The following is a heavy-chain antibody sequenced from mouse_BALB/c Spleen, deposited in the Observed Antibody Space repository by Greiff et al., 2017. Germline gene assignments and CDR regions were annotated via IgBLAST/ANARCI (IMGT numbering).Heavy chain of an antibody. J-gene: IGHJ1*01. V-gene: IGHV1-54*01. CDR3: ARLRRPHWYFDV. D-gene: IGHD1-2*01. Sequence: QVQLQQSGAELVRPGPSVKVSCTASGYSFTNYVIEWVKQRPGQGLEWIGVINPGSGGTNYNEKFKGKATLTADKSSSTGYMQLSSLTSDDSAVYFCARLRRPHWYFDVWGAGTTVTVSS. CDR2: INPGSGGT. CDR1: GYSFTNYV.